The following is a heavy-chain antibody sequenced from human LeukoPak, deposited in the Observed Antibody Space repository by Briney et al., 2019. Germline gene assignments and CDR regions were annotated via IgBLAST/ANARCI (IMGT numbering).Heavy chain of an antibody. CDR3: ARTYSSSWFDY. Sequence: SVKVSCKASGGTFSSYAISWVRQAPGQGLEWMGRIIPILGIANYAQKFQGRVTITADKSTSTAYMELSSLRSEDTAVYYCARTYSSSWFDYWGQGTLVTVSS. D-gene: IGHD6-13*01. CDR2: IIPILGIA. V-gene: IGHV1-69*04. CDR1: GGTFSSYA. J-gene: IGHJ4*02.